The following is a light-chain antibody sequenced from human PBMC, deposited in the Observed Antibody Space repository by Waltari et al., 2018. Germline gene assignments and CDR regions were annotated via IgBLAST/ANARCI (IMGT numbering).Light chain of an antibody. CDR1: TRDAGGSTR. CDR3: GSHGGSDNWV. CDR2: DVL. J-gene: IGLJ3*02. Sequence: QSALTQPPSASGSPGQSVTTSCTGTTRDAGGSTRCPWYQQYPGKGPKLIVYDVLMQPSGVPDRFSGSKSGNTASLTVSGLQAEDEAHYYCGSHGGSDNWVFGGGTKLTVL. V-gene: IGLV2-8*01.